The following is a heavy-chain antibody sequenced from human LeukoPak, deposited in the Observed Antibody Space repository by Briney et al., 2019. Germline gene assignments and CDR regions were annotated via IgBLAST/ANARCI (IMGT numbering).Heavy chain of an antibody. CDR1: GGTFSSYA. CDR3: ARDYSSGWPDAFDI. V-gene: IGHV1-69*05. Sequence: GASVKVSCKASGGTFSSYANSWVRQAPGQGLEWMGGIIPIFGTANYAQKFQGRVTITTDESTSTAYMELSSLRSEDTAVYYCARDYSSGWPDAFDIWGQGTMVTVSS. J-gene: IGHJ3*02. D-gene: IGHD6-19*01. CDR2: IIPIFGTA.